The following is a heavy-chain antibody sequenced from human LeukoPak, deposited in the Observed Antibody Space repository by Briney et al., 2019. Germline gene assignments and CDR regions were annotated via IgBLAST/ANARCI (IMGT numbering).Heavy chain of an antibody. CDR2: ISFDESK. Sequence: GGSLRLSCAASGLSFSSSIMHWVRQAPGKGLEWVSGISFDESKYYADSVKGQFTISRDNSKNTLHLQMNSLRGEDTAMYYCAREGYSSGRAPAFDFWGQGTMVTVSS. CDR3: AREGYSSGRAPAFDF. V-gene: IGHV3-30*01. J-gene: IGHJ3*01. D-gene: IGHD6-19*01. CDR1: GLSFSSSI.